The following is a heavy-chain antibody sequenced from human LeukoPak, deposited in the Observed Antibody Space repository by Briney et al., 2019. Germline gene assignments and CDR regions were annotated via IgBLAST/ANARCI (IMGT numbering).Heavy chain of an antibody. CDR1: GFTFSSYA. D-gene: IGHD5-24*01. Sequence: GGSLRLSCAASGFTFSSYAMSWVRQAPGKGLEWVSAISGSGGSTYYADSVKGRFTISRDNAKNSLYLQMNSLRAEDTALYYCAKGPSMATIDYWGPGTLVTVSS. CDR2: ISGSGGST. CDR3: AKGPSMATIDY. V-gene: IGHV3-23*01. J-gene: IGHJ4*02.